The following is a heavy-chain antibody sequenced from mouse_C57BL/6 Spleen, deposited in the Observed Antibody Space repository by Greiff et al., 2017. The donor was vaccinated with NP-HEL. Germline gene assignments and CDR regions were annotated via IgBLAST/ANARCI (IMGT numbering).Heavy chain of an antibody. Sequence: VQLQQSGPELVKPGASVKMSCKASGYTFTDYNMHWVKQSHGKSLEWIGYINPNNGGTSYNQKFKGKATLTVNKSSSTAYMELRSLTSEDTAVYDCARGLLRPAMDYWGQGTSVTVSS. CDR2: INPNNGGT. CDR3: ARGLLRPAMDY. J-gene: IGHJ4*01. D-gene: IGHD1-1*01. CDR1: GYTFTDYN. V-gene: IGHV1-22*01.